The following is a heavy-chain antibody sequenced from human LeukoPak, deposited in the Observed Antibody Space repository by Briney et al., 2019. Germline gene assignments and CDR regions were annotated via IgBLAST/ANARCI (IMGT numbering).Heavy chain of an antibody. CDR2: IIPILGIA. J-gene: IGHJ3*02. Sequence: SVKVSCKASGGTFSSYAISWVRQAPGQGLEWMGRIIPILGIANYAQKFQGRVTITADKSTSTAYMELSSLRSEDTAVYYCASDPRATGAFDIWGQGTMVTVSS. D-gene: IGHD1-26*01. V-gene: IGHV1-69*04. CDR1: GGTFSSYA. CDR3: ASDPRATGAFDI.